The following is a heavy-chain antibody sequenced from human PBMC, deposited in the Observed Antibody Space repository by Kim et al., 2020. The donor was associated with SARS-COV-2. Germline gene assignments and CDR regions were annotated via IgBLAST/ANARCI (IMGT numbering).Heavy chain of an antibody. Sequence: GGSLRLSCAASGFTFSNYFIHWVRQAPGKGLEWVAMISSDGSAQSYAGSVKGRFTISRDNSRNTLFLQMNSLRAEDTAHYYCARDQYGTVSTTTGMDVWG. CDR1: GFTFSNYF. CDR2: ISSDGSAQ. J-gene: IGHJ6*01. V-gene: IGHV3-30-3*01. CDR3: ARDQYGTVSTTTGMDV. D-gene: IGHD5-12*01.